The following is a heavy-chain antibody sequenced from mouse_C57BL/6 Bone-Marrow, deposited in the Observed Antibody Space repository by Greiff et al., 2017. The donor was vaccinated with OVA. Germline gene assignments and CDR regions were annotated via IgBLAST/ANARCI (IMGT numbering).Heavy chain of an antibody. CDR1: GYTFTSYW. Sequence: EVQLQESGTVLARPGASVKMSCKTSGYTFTSYWMHWVKQRPGQGLEWIGAIYPGNSDTSYNQKFKGKAKLTAVTSASTAYMELSSLTNEDSAVYYCTKGLITTVAHYFDYWGQGTTLTVSS. D-gene: IGHD1-1*01. CDR3: TKGLITTVAHYFDY. V-gene: IGHV1-5*01. CDR2: IYPGNSDT. J-gene: IGHJ2*01.